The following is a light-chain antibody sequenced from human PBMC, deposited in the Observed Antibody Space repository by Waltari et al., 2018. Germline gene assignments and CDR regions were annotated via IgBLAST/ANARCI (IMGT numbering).Light chain of an antibody. CDR3: QKYNSDPYT. CDR2: AAS. V-gene: IGKV1-27*01. Sequence: DIQMTQSPSYLSASVGDRVTITCRASRAIANSLAWYQQKPGKMPSLLIYAASTLESGVPSRFSGSGSVTEFTLTISSLQPEDVAVYYCQKYNSDPYTFGQGTKLEIK. CDR1: RAIANS. J-gene: IGKJ2*01.